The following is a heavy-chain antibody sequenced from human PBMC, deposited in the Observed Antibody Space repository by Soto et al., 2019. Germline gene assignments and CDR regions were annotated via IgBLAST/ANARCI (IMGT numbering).Heavy chain of an antibody. J-gene: IGHJ6*02. Sequence: QVQLVQSGAEVKKPGSSVKVSCKASGGTFSSYAISWVRQAPGQGLEWMGGIIPIFGTANYAQKFQGRVTITADESTSTAYMGLSSLRSEDTAVYYCARDPPIQLWSHYYYYYGMDVWGQGTTVTVSS. CDR2: IIPIFGTA. D-gene: IGHD5-18*01. V-gene: IGHV1-69*01. CDR3: ARDPPIQLWSHYYYYYGMDV. CDR1: GGTFSSYA.